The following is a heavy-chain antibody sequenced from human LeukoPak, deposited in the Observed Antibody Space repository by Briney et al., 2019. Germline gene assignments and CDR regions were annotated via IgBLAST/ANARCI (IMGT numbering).Heavy chain of an antibody. V-gene: IGHV3-74*01. D-gene: IGHD4/OR15-4a*01. CDR2: INPDGGST. Sequence: PGGSLRLSCAASGFTFSTYWMHWLRQAPRKGLVWFSRINPDGGSTAYADSVKGRFTIARDNSKNTLYLQMNSLRAEDTAVYYCARRAGAYSHPYDYWGQGTLVTVSS. J-gene: IGHJ4*02. CDR1: GFTFSTYW. CDR3: ARRAGAYSHPYDY.